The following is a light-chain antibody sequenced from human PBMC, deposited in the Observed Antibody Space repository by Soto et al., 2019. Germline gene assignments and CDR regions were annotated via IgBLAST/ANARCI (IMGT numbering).Light chain of an antibody. Sequence: QSVLTQPPSVSGAPGQRVTISCTGSSSNIGAGYGVHWYQQLPGTAPKLVIYNNNNRPSGVPDRFSGSNSGTSASLAITGLQAEDEADYYCQSYDSSLTGVFGGGTQLTVL. CDR1: SSNIGAGYG. CDR2: NNN. CDR3: QSYDSSLTGV. V-gene: IGLV1-40*01. J-gene: IGLJ2*01.